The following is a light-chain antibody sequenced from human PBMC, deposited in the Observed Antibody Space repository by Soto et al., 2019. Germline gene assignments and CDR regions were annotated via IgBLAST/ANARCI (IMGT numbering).Light chain of an antibody. Sequence: QSALTQPSSASGSSGQSVTISCTGTSSDVGGYNYVSWYQQHPGKAPKLMIFEVSKRPSGVPDRFSGSKSGNTASLTVSGLQAEDEADYYCCSYGGSNDYVFGTGTKVTVL. CDR2: EVS. CDR3: CSYGGSNDYV. V-gene: IGLV2-8*01. CDR1: SSDVGGYNY. J-gene: IGLJ1*01.